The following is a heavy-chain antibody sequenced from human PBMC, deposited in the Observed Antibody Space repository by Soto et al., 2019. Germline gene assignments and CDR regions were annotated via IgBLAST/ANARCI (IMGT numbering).Heavy chain of an antibody. CDR2: IIPMFGTT. J-gene: IGHJ6*02. Sequence: QVQLVQSGPEVKKPWSSVKVSCKTSGDTFKKFAISWVRQAPGQGPEWMGGIIPMFGTTKYTQKFQGRVTFTADKSTGTAYMELTSLMSEDTATYFCARGVVPAAGAAPHYFHYGVDVWGQGTTVTVSS. D-gene: IGHD2-2*01. V-gene: IGHV1-69*06. CDR1: GDTFKKFA. CDR3: ARGVVPAAGAAPHYFHYGVDV.